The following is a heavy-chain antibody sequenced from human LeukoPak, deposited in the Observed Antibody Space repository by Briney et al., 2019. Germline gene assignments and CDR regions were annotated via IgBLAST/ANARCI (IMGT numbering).Heavy chain of an antibody. Sequence: GGSLRLSCAASGFTFSDYYMSWIRQAPGKGLEWVSYISSSGSTIYYADSVKGRFTISRDNAKNSLYLQMNILRAEDTAVYYCVSSDSYDSSGYAWWGQGTLVTVSS. CDR2: ISSSGSTI. CDR3: VSSDSYDSSGYAW. CDR1: GFTFSDYY. V-gene: IGHV3-11*01. J-gene: IGHJ4*02. D-gene: IGHD3-22*01.